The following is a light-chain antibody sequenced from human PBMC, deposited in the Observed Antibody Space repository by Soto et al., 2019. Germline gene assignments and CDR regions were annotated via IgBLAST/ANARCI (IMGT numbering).Light chain of an antibody. J-gene: IGKJ4*01. CDR3: QQYNDWPLT. Sequence: EIVLTQSPGTLSLSSGERATLSCRASQSVRSNYLAWYQQKPGQAPRLLIYGASSRATGIPDRFGGSGSGTDFTLTISRLEPEDFAVYYCQQYNDWPLTFGGGTKVDIK. V-gene: IGKV3-20*01. CDR2: GAS. CDR1: QSVRSNY.